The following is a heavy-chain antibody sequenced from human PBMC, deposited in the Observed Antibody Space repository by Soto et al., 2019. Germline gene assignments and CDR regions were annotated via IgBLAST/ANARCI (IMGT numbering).Heavy chain of an antibody. CDR3: VRGPNSRYLVTTWDY. CDR2: IRNKANSYTT. CDR1: GFTFSDHY. Sequence: EVQLVESGGGLVQPGGSLRLSCVVSGFTFSDHYMDWVRQAPGKGLEWVGRIRNKANSYTTVYAASVKGRFTISRDDSKNSMYLQMNSLKIEDTAVDYCVRGPNSRYLVTTWDYLGQGTLVTVSS. V-gene: IGHV3-72*01. D-gene: IGHD4-17*01. J-gene: IGHJ4*02.